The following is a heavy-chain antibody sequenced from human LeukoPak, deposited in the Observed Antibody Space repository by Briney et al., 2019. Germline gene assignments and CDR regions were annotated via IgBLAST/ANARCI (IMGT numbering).Heavy chain of an antibody. CDR1: GYTFTGYY. V-gene: IGHV1-2*02. CDR2: INPNSGGT. J-gene: IGHJ6*03. D-gene: IGHD4-11*01. Sequence: ASVKVSCKASGYTFTGYYMHWVRQAPGQGLEWMGWINPNSGGTNYAQKFQGRVTMTGDTSISTAYMELSRLRSDDTAVYYCARAGYSNYGGYYYYMDVWGKGSTVTVSS. CDR3: ARAGYSNYGGYYYYMDV.